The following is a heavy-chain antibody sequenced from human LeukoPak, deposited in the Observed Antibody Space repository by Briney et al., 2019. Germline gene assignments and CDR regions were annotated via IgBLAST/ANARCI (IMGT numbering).Heavy chain of an antibody. Sequence: SETLSLTCTVSGGSTSGYYWSWIRQPPGKGLEWIGYMYYSGSTTYNPSLKSRVTISVDTSKNQFSLRLSSATAADTAVYYCARHVAAAGTPFDYWGQGTLVTVSS. CDR2: MYYSGST. D-gene: IGHD6-13*01. CDR3: ARHVAAAGTPFDY. CDR1: GGSTSGYY. V-gene: IGHV4-59*01. J-gene: IGHJ4*02.